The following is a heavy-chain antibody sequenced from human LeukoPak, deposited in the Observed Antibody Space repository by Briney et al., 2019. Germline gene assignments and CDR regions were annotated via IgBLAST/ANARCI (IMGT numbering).Heavy chain of an antibody. V-gene: IGHV7-4-1*02. CDR3: ARDFLLPEWGLMTTVTMGFDY. Sequence: ASVKVSCKASGYTFTSYAMNWVRQAPGQGLEWMGWINTNTGNPTYAQGFTGRFVFSLDTSVSTAYLQISSLKAEDTAVYYCARDFLLPEWGLMTTVTMGFDYWGQGTLVTVSS. D-gene: IGHD4-11*01. CDR2: INTNTGNP. J-gene: IGHJ4*02. CDR1: GYTFTSYA.